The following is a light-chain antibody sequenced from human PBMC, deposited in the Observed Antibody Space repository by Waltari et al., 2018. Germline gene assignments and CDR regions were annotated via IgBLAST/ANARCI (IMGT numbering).Light chain of an antibody. V-gene: IGKV3-20*01. CDR1: QSVSNRY. CDR3: QQYGSSPVT. Sequence: EIVLTQSPATLSLSPGETATLSCRASQSVSNRYLAWYQQKPGQAPRLLIYGASSRATGIPDRFSGSGSGTDFTFTISGLEPEDFAVYYCQQYGSSPVTFGQGAKLEI. CDR2: GAS. J-gene: IGKJ2*01.